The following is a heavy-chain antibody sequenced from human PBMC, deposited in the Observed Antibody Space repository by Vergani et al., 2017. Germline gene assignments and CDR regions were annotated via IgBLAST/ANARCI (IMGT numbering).Heavy chain of an antibody. J-gene: IGHJ5*02. D-gene: IGHD6-6*01. CDR1: GDSVSSNSAA. CDR3: ARSGNSSSFLALFDP. CDR2: TYYRSKWYN. V-gene: IGHV6-1*01. Sequence: QVQLQQSGPGLVKPSQPLSLTCAISGDSVSSNSAAWNWLRQSPSRGLEWLGRTYYRSKWYNDYAVSVKSRITINPDTSKNQFSLQLHAVTPDDTAVDYCARSGNSSSFLALFDPWGQGTLVTVSS.